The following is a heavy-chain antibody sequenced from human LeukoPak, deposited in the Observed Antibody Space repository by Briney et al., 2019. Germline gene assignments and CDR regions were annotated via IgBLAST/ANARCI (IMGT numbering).Heavy chain of an antibody. V-gene: IGHV3-30*03. CDR2: ISFDGSNK. Sequence: GRSLRLSCAASGFSFSSYGMHWVRQAPGKGLEWVAGISFDGSNKYYADSLKGRFTISRDNSKNTLYMRMNSLRVEDTAVYYCCGGLFYCDYLGQGTLVTVSS. D-gene: IGHD3-10*01. J-gene: IGHJ4*02. CDR1: GFSFSSYG. CDR3: CGGLFYCDY.